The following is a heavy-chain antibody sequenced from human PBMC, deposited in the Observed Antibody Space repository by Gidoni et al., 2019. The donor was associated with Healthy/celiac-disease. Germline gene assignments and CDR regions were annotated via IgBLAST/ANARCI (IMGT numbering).Heavy chain of an antibody. CDR1: GLTFSSYA. CDR2: ISGSGGST. J-gene: IGHJ4*02. V-gene: IGHV3-23*01. Sequence: EVQLLASGGGLVQPGGSLRLSCAAPGLTFSSYAMSWVRQAPGKGLGWVSAISGSGGSTYYADSVKGRFTISRDNSKNTLYLQMNSLRAEDTAVYYCAKDRGVDSGYDSHFDYWGQGTLVTVSS. CDR3: AKDRGVDSGYDSHFDY. D-gene: IGHD5-12*01.